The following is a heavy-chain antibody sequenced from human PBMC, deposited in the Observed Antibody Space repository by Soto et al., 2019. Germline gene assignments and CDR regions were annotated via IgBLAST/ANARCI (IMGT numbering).Heavy chain of an antibody. CDR1: GGSFSGYY. D-gene: IGHD3-22*01. Sequence: SETLSLTCAVYGGSFSGYYWSWIRQPPGKGLEWIGEINHSGSTNYNPSLKSRVTISVDTSKNQFSLKLSSVTAADTAVYYCARPTQYQTHSSGYYFFDYWGQGTLVTVSS. CDR2: INHSGST. J-gene: IGHJ4*02. CDR3: ARPTQYQTHSSGYYFFDY. V-gene: IGHV4-34*01.